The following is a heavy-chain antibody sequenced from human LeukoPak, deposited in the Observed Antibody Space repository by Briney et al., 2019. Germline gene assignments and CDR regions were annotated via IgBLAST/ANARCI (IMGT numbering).Heavy chain of an antibody. CDR3: AREQVAARRTFDY. V-gene: IGHV3-21*01. D-gene: IGHD6-6*01. CDR1: GLTFSSYS. CDR2: ISSSSSYI. J-gene: IGHJ4*02. Sequence: PGGSLRLSCAASGLTFSSYSMNWVRQAPGKGLEWVSSISSSSSYIYYADSVKGRFTISRDNAKNSLYLQMNSLRAEDTAVYYCAREQVAARRTFDYWGQGTLVTVSS.